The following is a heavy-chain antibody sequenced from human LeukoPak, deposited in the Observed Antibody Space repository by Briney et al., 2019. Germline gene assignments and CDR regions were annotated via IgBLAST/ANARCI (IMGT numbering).Heavy chain of an antibody. CDR1: GFTFTNYY. V-gene: IGHV1-46*01. J-gene: IGHJ3*02. CDR2: INPNGRST. Sequence: ASVKVSCKASGFTFTNYYVHWVRQAPGQGLEWMGLINPNGRSTSYPQKFQGRVTMTRDTSTSTVYMELSSLRSEDTAVYYCARGPSGAFDIWGQGTMVTVSS. CDR3: ARGPSGAFDI.